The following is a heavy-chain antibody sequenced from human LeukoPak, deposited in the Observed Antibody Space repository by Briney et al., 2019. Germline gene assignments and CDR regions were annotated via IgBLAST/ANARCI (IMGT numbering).Heavy chain of an antibody. CDR2: IYYSGST. CDR3: ARCGYDFWSGYGY. V-gene: IGHV4-39*01. Sequence: PSETLSLTCTVSGGSISSSSYYWGWIRQPPGKGLEWIGSIYYSGSTYYNPSLKSRVTISVDTSKNQFSLKLSSVTAADTAVYYCARCGYDFWSGYGYWGRGTLVTVSS. CDR1: GGSISSSSYY. J-gene: IGHJ4*02. D-gene: IGHD3/OR15-3a*01.